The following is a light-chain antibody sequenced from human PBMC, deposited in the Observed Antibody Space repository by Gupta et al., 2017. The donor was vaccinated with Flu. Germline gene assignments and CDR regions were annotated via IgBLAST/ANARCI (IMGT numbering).Light chain of an antibody. CDR3: QSYDNSLSGSYV. CDR2: GNT. J-gene: IGLJ1*01. Sequence: QSVLTQPPSVSGAPGQRVTLPCTGSRSNIGAGYAVHWYQQLPGAAPKLLIYGNTNRPSGVPDRFSGSKSGTSASLAITGLQSEDEADYYCQSYDNSLSGSYVFATGTKVTVL. CDR1: RSNIGAGYA. V-gene: IGLV1-40*01.